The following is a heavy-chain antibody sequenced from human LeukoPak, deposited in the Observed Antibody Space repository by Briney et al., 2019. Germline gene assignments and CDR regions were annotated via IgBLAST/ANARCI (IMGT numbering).Heavy chain of an antibody. J-gene: IGHJ4*02. Sequence: GGSLRLSCAASGFTFSSYAMSWVRQAPGKGLEWVSAISGSGGGTYYADSVKGRFTISRDNAKNTLYLQMNSLRAEDTAVYYCAKVGESTFREYYFDYWGQGTLVTGSS. V-gene: IGHV3-23*01. D-gene: IGHD3-10*01. CDR2: ISGSGGGT. CDR3: AKVGESTFREYYFDY. CDR1: GFTFSSYA.